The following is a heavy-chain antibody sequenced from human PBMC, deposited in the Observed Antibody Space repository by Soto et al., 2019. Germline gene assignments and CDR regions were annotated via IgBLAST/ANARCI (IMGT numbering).Heavy chain of an antibody. CDR2: TYQSGSA. J-gene: IGHJ6*02. V-gene: IGHV4-30-2*06. Sequence: SETLSLTCTASGGSISSGGYSWTWIRQSPGKGLEWIGYTYQSGSAYYNPSLKSRVTISVDRSKNQFSLNLTSVTAADTAVYYCARDYYGMDVWGQGTTVTVSS. CDR3: ARDYYGMDV. CDR1: GGSISSGGYS.